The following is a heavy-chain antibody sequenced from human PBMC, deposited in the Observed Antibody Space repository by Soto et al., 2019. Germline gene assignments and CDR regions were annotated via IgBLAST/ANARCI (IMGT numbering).Heavy chain of an antibody. CDR1: GYTFTSYA. Sequence: ASVKVSCKASGYTFTSYAMHWVRQAPGQRLEWMGWINAGNGNTKYSQKFQGRVTITRDTSASTTYMELSSLRSEDTAVYYCARGLNGYLHYFDYWGQGTPVTVSS. CDR3: ARGLNGYLHYFDY. J-gene: IGHJ4*02. D-gene: IGHD5-18*01. CDR2: INAGNGNT. V-gene: IGHV1-3*01.